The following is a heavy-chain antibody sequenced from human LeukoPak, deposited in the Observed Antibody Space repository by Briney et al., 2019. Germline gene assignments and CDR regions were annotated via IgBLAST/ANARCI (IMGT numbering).Heavy chain of an antibody. CDR2: ISSGSSYI. D-gene: IGHD2-2*01. CDR3: ARDNIYSGSTFDY. V-gene: IGHV3-21*01. Sequence: GGSLRLSCAASGFTFSGYSMHWVRQAPGKGLEWVSSISSGSSYICYADSVKGRFTISRDNAKNSLYLQMNSLRAEDTAVYYCARDNIYSGSTFDYWGQGTLVTVSS. CDR1: GFTFSGYS. J-gene: IGHJ4*02.